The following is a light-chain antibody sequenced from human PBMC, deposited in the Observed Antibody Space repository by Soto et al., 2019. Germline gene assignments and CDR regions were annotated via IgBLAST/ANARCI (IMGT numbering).Light chain of an antibody. CDR2: DVS. Sequence: QSVLTQPASVSGSPGQSITISCTGTSSDVGTYNYVSWYQHHPGKAPKLMIYDVSNRPSGVSNRFSGSKSGNTASLTISGLQAEDEADYYCSSYTSSSTLLFGGGTKPTVL. J-gene: IGLJ2*01. V-gene: IGLV2-14*03. CDR1: SSDVGTYNY. CDR3: SSYTSSSTLL.